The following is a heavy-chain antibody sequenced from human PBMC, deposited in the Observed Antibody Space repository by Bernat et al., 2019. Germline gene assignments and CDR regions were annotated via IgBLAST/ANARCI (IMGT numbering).Heavy chain of an antibody. D-gene: IGHD6-13*01. CDR1: GYSFTSYW. CDR2: IDPSDSYT. Sequence: EVQLVQSGAEVKKPGGSLRISCKGSGYSFTSYWISWVRQMPGNGLEWMGRIDPSDSYTNYSPSFQGHVTISADKSISTAYLQWSSLKASDTAMYYCAKDGYSSSWYSDYWGQGTLVTVSS. J-gene: IGHJ4*02. V-gene: IGHV5-10-1*03. CDR3: AKDGYSSSWYSDY.